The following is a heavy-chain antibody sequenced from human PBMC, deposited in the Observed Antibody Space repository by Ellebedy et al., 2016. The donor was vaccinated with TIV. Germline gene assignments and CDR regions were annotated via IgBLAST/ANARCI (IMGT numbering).Heavy chain of an antibody. Sequence: GESLKISCAASGFTFSSYDMHWVRQATGEGLEWVSTIGTTGDTYYPASVKGRFTISRENAKSSLYLQMNSLRAGDTAVYYCARSTSGFDLWGRGTLVTVSS. V-gene: IGHV3-13*01. CDR1: GFTFSSYD. J-gene: IGHJ2*01. CDR3: ARSTSGFDL. CDR2: IGTTGDT.